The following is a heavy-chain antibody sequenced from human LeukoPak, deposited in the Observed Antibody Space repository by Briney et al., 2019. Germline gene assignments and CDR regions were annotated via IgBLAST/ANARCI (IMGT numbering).Heavy chain of an antibody. V-gene: IGHV1-18*01. J-gene: IGHJ4*02. CDR3: AREGGNGYPGGYFDY. D-gene: IGHD5-24*01. CDR2: ISAYNGNT. CDR1: GYTVTSYG. Sequence: ASGKVSCKASGYTVTSYGISWVRQAPGHGLEWMGWISAYNGNTNYAQKLHGRVTMTTDTSTSTAYMELRSLRSDDTAVYYCAREGGNGYPGGYFDYAGQGTLVTVYS.